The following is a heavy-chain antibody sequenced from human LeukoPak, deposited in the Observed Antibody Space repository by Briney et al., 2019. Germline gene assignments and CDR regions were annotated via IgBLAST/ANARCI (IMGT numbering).Heavy chain of an antibody. V-gene: IGHV4-59*01. CDR1: GGSISSYY. CDR2: IYYTGST. CDR3: ARGGSRQISSSDFDY. Sequence: ASETLSLTCTVSGGSISSYYWSWIRQPPGKGLEWIGYIYYTGSTNYNPSLKSRVTISVDTSKNQFSLKLSSVTAADTAVYYCARGGSRQISSSDFDYWGQGTLVTVSS. D-gene: IGHD6-6*01. J-gene: IGHJ4*02.